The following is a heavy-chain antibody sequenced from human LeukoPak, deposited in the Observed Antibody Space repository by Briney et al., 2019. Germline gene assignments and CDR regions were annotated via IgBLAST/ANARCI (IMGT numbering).Heavy chain of an antibody. Sequence: AETLSLTCTVSGVPISTYYWSWIRQSPGKGLEGMGYIDDRGTTNYNPSPRSRRSMSVDTSKNQFSLKLISVTAAATAVYYCARRDGRSNYGHYFDYWGQGTLVTVSS. V-gene: IGHV4-59*08. J-gene: IGHJ4*02. CDR1: GVPISTYY. CDR2: IDDRGTT. D-gene: IGHD5-24*01. CDR3: ARRDGRSNYGHYFDY.